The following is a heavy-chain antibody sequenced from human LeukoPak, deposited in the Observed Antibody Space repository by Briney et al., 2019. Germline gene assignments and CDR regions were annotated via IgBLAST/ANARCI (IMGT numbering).Heavy chain of an antibody. CDR2: IYSGGST. CDR1: GFTVSSNY. D-gene: IGHD3-22*01. V-gene: IGHV3-53*01. Sequence: GGSLRLSCAASGFTVSSNYMSWVRQAPGKGLEWVSVIYSGGSTCYADSVKGRFTISRDNSKNTLYLQMNSLRAEDTAVYYCARPGTYYYDSSGYPPLDYWGQGALVTVSS. J-gene: IGHJ4*02. CDR3: ARPGTYYYDSSGYPPLDY.